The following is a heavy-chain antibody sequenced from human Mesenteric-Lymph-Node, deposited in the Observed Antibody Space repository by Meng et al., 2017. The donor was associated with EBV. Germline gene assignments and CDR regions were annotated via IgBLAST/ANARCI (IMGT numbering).Heavy chain of an antibody. Sequence: LQESGPGLVKPSETLSLPCTISVGSISSSSYYWGWIRQPPGKGLEWIGSVYYSGSSYYNPSLKSRVTISVDPSKNQFSLKVNSVTAADSAVYYCARDFGYGSGLVDNWGRGTLVTVSS. J-gene: IGHJ4*02. CDR2: VYYSGSS. CDR3: ARDFGYGSGLVDN. D-gene: IGHD3-10*01. V-gene: IGHV4-39*07. CDR1: VGSISSSSYY.